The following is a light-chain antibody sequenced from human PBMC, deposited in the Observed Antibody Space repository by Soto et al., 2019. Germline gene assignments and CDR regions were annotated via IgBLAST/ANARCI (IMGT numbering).Light chain of an antibody. CDR1: ERLSSGY. CDR3: QQYGGSPRIT. CDR2: GAS. V-gene: IGKV3-20*01. Sequence: EIVLTQSPGTLSLSPGERATLSCRASERLSSGYLAWYQQRPGQPPRLLIYGASNRATGIPDRFSGSGSGTDFTLIINRLEPEDVAIYYCQQYGGSPRITFGQGTRL. J-gene: IGKJ5*01.